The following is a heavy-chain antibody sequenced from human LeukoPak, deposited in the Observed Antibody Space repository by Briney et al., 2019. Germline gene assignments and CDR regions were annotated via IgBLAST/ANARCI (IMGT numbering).Heavy chain of an antibody. Sequence: SETLSLTCTVSGGSISSSSYYWGWIRQPPGKGLEWIGSIYHSGSTYYNPSLKSRVTISVDTSKNQFSLKLSSVTAADTAVYYCARDPWGSGGYFDYWGQGTLVTVSS. CDR3: ARDPWGSGGYFDY. J-gene: IGHJ4*02. D-gene: IGHD7-27*01. CDR1: GGSISSSSYY. V-gene: IGHV4-39*07. CDR2: IYHSGST.